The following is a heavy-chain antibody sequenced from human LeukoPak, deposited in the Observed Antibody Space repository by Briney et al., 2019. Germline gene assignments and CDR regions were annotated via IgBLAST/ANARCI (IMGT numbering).Heavy chain of an antibody. J-gene: IGHJ6*03. CDR1: GFTFSSYW. CDR2: IKQDGSEK. Sequence: GGSLRLSCAASGFTFSSYWMSWVRQAPGKGLEWVANIKQDGSEKYYVDSVKGRFTISRDNAKNTLYLQMNSLRAEDTAVYYCARELSITVTGYMDVWGKGTTVTVSS. CDR3: ARELSITVTGYMDV. D-gene: IGHD4-17*01. V-gene: IGHV3-7*01.